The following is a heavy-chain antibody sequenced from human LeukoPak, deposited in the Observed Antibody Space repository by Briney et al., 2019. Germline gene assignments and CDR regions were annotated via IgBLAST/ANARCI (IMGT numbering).Heavy chain of an antibody. CDR2: INHSGST. V-gene: IGHV4-34*01. J-gene: IGHJ4*02. CDR1: GGSFSGYY. Sequence: SETLSLTCAVYGGSFSGYYWSWIRQPPGKRLEWIGEINHSGSTNYNPSLKSRVTISVDTSKNQFSLKLSSVTAADTAVYYCARGVWLNYFDYWGQGTLVAVSS. D-gene: IGHD3-9*01. CDR3: ARGVWLNYFDY.